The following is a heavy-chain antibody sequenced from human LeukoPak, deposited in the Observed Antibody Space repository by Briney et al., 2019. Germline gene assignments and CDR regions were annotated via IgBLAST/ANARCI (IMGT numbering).Heavy chain of an antibody. CDR2: IYSGGST. V-gene: IGHV3-66*02. CDR1: GFTVSSNY. Sequence: PGGSLRLSCAASGFTVSSNYMSWVRQAPGKGLEWVSVIYSGGSTYYADSVKGRFTISRDNSKNTLYLQMKSLRAEDTAVYYCAIRADRGIAACTLDYWGQGTLVTVSS. J-gene: IGHJ4*02. CDR3: AIRADRGIAACTLDY. D-gene: IGHD6-13*01.